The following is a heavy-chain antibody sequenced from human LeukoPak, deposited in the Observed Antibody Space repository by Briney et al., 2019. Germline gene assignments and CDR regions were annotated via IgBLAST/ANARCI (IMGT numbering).Heavy chain of an antibody. CDR3: AKESRITIFGVVIAAYFDY. Sequence: GGSLRLSCAASGVTFSSYGMHWVRQAPGKGLEWVAFIRYDGSNKYYADSVKGRFTISRDNSKNTLYLQMNSLRAEDTAVYYCAKESRITIFGVVIAAYFDYWGQGTLVTVSS. V-gene: IGHV3-30*02. CDR1: GVTFSSYG. J-gene: IGHJ4*02. CDR2: IRYDGSNK. D-gene: IGHD3-3*01.